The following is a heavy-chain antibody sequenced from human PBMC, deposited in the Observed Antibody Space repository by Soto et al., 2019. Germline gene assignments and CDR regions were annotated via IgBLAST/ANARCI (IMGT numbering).Heavy chain of an antibody. Sequence: AGVALRLPCGGSGVTLSSYAMHGFRQALGKGLEWVAVISYDGSNKYYADSVKGRFTISRDNSKNTLYLQMNRLRAEDTAVYYCARETSTMIVLVIYCYGMDFSARGTTVTVPS. D-gene: IGHD3-22*01. J-gene: IGHJ6*02. V-gene: IGHV3-30-3*01. CDR2: ISYDGSNK. CDR1: GVTLSSYA. CDR3: ARETSTMIVLVIYCYGMDF.